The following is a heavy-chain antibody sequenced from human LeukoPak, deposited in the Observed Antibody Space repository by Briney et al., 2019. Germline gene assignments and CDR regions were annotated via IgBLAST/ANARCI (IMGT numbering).Heavy chain of an antibody. J-gene: IGHJ4*02. CDR3: SRRGIAARPLDFDY. Sequence: PSETLSLTCTVSGGSISSYYWSWIRQPAGKGLEWIGYIYYSGSTNYNPSLKSRVTISVDTSKNQFSLKLSSVTAADTAVYYCSRRGIAARPLDFDYWGQGTLVTVSS. CDR1: GGSISSYY. CDR2: IYYSGST. V-gene: IGHV4-59*01. D-gene: IGHD6-6*01.